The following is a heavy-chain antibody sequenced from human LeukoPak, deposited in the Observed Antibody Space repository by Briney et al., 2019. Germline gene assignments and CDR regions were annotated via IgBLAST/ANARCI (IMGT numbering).Heavy chain of an antibody. CDR2: IGGRGGST. V-gene: IGHV3-23*01. Sequence: GSLRLSCAASGSRFSDFTMTWVRQAPGKGPEWVSAIGGRGGSTYYADSLGGRFTISRDNSKDMVYLQMNSLKVEDTATYYCGKEGGAWGQGTKVTVSS. D-gene: IGHD3-16*01. CDR1: GSRFSDFT. J-gene: IGHJ5*02. CDR3: GKEGGA.